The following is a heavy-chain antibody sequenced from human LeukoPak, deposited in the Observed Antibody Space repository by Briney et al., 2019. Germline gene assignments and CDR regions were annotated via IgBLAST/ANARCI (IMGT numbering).Heavy chain of an antibody. CDR1: GYTFTSYY. CDR2: IIPIFGTA. D-gene: IGHD5-24*01. Sequence: SVKVSCKASGYTFTSYYMHWVRQAPGQGLEWMGGIIPIFGTANYAQKFQGRVTITADESTSTAYMELSSLRSEDTAVYYCARGVRERFLDYWGQGTLVTVSS. CDR3: ARGVRERFLDY. V-gene: IGHV1-69*13. J-gene: IGHJ4*02.